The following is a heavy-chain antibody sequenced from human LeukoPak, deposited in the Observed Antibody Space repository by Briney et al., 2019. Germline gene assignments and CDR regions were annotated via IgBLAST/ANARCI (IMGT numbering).Heavy chain of an antibody. CDR2: INPNSGGT. V-gene: IGHV1-2*02. D-gene: IGHD3-10*01. J-gene: IGHJ6*03. CDR3: ATFYGSGRPIPYYYYMTS. Sequence: ASVKVSCKASGYTFTGYYMHWVRQAPGQGLEWMGWINPNSGGTNYAQKFQGRVTMTRDTSISTAYMELSRLRSDDTAVYYCATFYGSGRPIPYYYYMTSGAKGPRSPSP. CDR1: GYTFTGYY.